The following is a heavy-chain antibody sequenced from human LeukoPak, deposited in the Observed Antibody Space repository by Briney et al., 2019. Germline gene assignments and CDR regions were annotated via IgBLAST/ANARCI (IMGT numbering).Heavy chain of an antibody. J-gene: IGHJ4*02. CDR1: GFTFSSYG. D-gene: IGHD3-10*01. CDR2: IWYDGSNK. CDR3: AKADLVRGVINIFDN. V-gene: IGHV3-33*06. Sequence: PGRSLRLSCAASGFTFSSYGMHWVRQAPGKGLEWVAVIWYDGSNKYYADSVKGRFTISRDNSKNTLYLQMNSLRAEDTAVYYCAKADLVRGVINIFDNWGQGTLVTVSS.